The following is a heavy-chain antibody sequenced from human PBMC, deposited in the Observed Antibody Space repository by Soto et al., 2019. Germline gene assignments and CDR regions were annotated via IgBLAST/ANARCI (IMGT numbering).Heavy chain of an antibody. CDR1: GFTFSSDYA. V-gene: IGHV3-30*04. CDR2: ILYDGTSK. CDR3: ARARSTGWFQFDY. J-gene: IGHJ4*02. D-gene: IGHD6-19*01. Sequence: GGSLRLSCGASGFTFSSDYAMHWVRQAPGKGLEWMAVILYDGTSKYNADSVKGRFTISRDNSKNTLYLQMNSLRTEDTAVYYCARARSTGWFQFDYWGQGTLVTVSS.